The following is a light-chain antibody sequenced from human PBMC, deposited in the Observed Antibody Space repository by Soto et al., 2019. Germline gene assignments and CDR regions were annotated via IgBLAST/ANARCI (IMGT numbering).Light chain of an antibody. V-gene: IGLV2-14*01. Sequence: QSVLTQPASVSGSPGQSITISCTGTSSDVGGYNSVSWYRQDPGKAPKLMIYEVSNRPSGVSNRFSGSKSGNTASLTISGLQAEDEADYYCSSYTSSSTDVFGTGTKVTVL. CDR3: SSYTSSSTDV. J-gene: IGLJ1*01. CDR1: SSDVGGYNS. CDR2: EVS.